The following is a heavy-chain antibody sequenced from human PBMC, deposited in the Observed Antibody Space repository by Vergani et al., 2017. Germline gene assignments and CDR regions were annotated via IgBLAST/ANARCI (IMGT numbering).Heavy chain of an antibody. CDR1: GFTFSSYG. Sequence: VQLVESGGGLVQPGGSLKLSCAASGFTFSSYGMHWVRQAPGKGLEWVAVISYDGSNKYYADSVKGRFTISRDNSKNTLYLQMNSLRSEDTAVYYCAREGSSCGTFSGLLLSNMDVWGKGTTVTVSS. V-gene: IGHV3-30*03. J-gene: IGHJ6*03. CDR3: AREGSSCGTFSGLLLSNMDV. D-gene: IGHD2-15*01. CDR2: ISYDGSNK.